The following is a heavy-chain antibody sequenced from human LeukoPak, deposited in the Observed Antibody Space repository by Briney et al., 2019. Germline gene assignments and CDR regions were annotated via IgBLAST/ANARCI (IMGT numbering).Heavy chain of an antibody. Sequence: NPSETLSLTCAVYGGSFSGYDWSWIRRPPGKGLEWIGEINHSGSTNYNPSLKSRVTISVDTSKNQFSLKLSSVTAADTAVYYCARHQGVVDLWGRGSLVTVSS. CDR3: ARHQGVVDL. V-gene: IGHV4-34*01. CDR2: INHSGST. D-gene: IGHD3-3*01. J-gene: IGHJ2*01. CDR1: GGSFSGYD.